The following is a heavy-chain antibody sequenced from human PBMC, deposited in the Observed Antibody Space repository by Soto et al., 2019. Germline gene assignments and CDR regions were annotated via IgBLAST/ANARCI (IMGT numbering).Heavy chain of an antibody. J-gene: IGHJ5*02. Sequence: SETLSLTCAVSGYSISSGYYWGWIRQPPGKGLEWIASIYHSGSTYYNPSLKSRVTVSVDTSKNQFSLKVSSVTAADTAVYYCARGAATVTPGWFDPWGQGTLVTVSS. CDR1: GYSISSGYY. CDR2: IYHSGST. V-gene: IGHV4-38-2*01. D-gene: IGHD4-17*01. CDR3: ARGAATVTPGWFDP.